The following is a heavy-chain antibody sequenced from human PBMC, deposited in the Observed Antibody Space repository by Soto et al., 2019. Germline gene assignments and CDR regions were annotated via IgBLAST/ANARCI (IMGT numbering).Heavy chain of an antibody. CDR3: ARDGRSSWEWYYSDY. V-gene: IGHV1-18*01. Sequence: GASVKVSCKASGYTFTSYGISWVRQAPGQGLEWMGWISAYNGNTNYAQKLQGRVTMTTDTSTSTAYMELRSLRSDYTAVYYCARDGRSSWEWYYSDYWGQGTLVTVSS. J-gene: IGHJ4*02. D-gene: IGHD3-3*01. CDR2: ISAYNGNT. CDR1: GYTFTSYG.